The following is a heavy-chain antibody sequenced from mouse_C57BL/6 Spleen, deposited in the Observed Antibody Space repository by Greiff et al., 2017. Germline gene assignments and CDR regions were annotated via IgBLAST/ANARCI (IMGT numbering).Heavy chain of an antibody. CDR2: IYPRDGST. CDR1: GYTFTDHT. Sequence: LQASDAELVKPGASVKISCKVSGYTFTDHTIHWMKQRPEQGLEWIGYIYPRDGSTKYNEKFKGKATLTADKSSSTAYMQLNSLTSEDSPVYFCARDYYGSSHWYFDVWGTGTTVTVSS. V-gene: IGHV1-78*01. J-gene: IGHJ1*03. D-gene: IGHD1-1*01. CDR3: ARDYYGSSHWYFDV.